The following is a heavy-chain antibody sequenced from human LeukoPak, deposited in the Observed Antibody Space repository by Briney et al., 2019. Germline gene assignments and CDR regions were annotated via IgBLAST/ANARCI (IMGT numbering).Heavy chain of an antibody. CDR2: FDPENAEI. Sequence: ASVKVSCKLSGNTLRELPIQWVRQAGGKGLEWRAGFDPENAEIAYAQKFQGRVTMTEDTSTNTAYMELTSLTSDDTALYYCATRGSDFWSGFDYWGQGTQVTVSS. CDR3: ATRGSDFWSGFDY. J-gene: IGHJ4*02. CDR1: GNTLRELP. V-gene: IGHV1-24*01. D-gene: IGHD3-3*01.